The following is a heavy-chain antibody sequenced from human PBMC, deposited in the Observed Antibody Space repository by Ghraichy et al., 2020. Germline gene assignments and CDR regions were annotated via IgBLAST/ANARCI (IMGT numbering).Heavy chain of an antibody. D-gene: IGHD6-13*01. V-gene: IGHV5-51*01. Sequence: GESLNISCKGSGYSFTSYWIGWVRQMPGKGLEWMGIIYPGDSDTRYSPSFQGQVTISADKSISTAYLQWSSLKASDTAMYYCARPIYSSSWPPDAFDIWGQGTMVTVSS. J-gene: IGHJ3*02. CDR2: IYPGDSDT. CDR3: ARPIYSSSWPPDAFDI. CDR1: GYSFTSYW.